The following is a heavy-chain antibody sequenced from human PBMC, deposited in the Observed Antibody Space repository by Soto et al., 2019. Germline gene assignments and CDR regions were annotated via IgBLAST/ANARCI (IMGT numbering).Heavy chain of an antibody. Sequence: EVQLVESGGGLVQPGGSLRLSCAVSGFTFSSYAMSWVRQAPGKGLEWVSAIKVSGGSTYYADSVKGRFTISRDISKNTLYLQMNSLRAEDTAVYYCAKGRYYSDSGTYYCAYVQHWGQGPLVTVSS. V-gene: IGHV3-23*04. CDR2: IKVSGGST. CDR3: AKGRYYSDSGTYYCAYVQH. D-gene: IGHD3-22*01. CDR1: GFTFSSYA. J-gene: IGHJ1*01.